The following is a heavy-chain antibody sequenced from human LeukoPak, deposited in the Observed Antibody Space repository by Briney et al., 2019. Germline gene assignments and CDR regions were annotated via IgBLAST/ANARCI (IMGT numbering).Heavy chain of an antibody. CDR1: GFTFSSHW. CDR3: ARDGEGGSSSWYGNYYYYYMDV. V-gene: IGHV3-7*01. D-gene: IGHD6-13*01. Sequence: GGSLRLSCAASGFTFSSHWMSWVRQAPGKGLEWVANIKKDGSEKYYVDAVKGRFTISRGNAKTSLYLQMNSLRAEDTAVYYCARDGEGGSSSWYGNYYYYYMDVWGKGTTVTISS. J-gene: IGHJ6*03. CDR2: IKKDGSEK.